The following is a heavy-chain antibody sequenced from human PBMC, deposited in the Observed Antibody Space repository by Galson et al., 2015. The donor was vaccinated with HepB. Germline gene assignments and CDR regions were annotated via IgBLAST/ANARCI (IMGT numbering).Heavy chain of an antibody. CDR3: AKGDYFASSGYPYFDY. J-gene: IGHJ4*02. D-gene: IGHD3-22*01. V-gene: IGHV3-23*01. CDR1: GFTFSSYA. CDR2: LSGSGGST. Sequence: SLRLSCAASGFTFSSYAMAWVRQAPGKGLEWVSALSGSGGSTYYAASVKGRFTISRDNSKNTLYLQMNSLRAEDSAIYYCAKGDYFASSGYPYFDYWGQGTLVTVSS.